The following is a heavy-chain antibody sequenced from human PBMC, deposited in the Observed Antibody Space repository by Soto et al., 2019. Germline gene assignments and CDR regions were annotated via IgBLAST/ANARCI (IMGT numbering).Heavy chain of an antibody. J-gene: IGHJ3*02. Sequence: EVQLVESGGGLAQPGGSLRLSCAASGFTLSSHWMHWVRQAPGKGLVWVSRINRDGSTINYDDSVRGRYTISRDNAKNTLSLQMNSLRAEDTAVYYCARVADCTYSSNCNGRAAFDMWGQGTMVIVSS. CDR2: INRDGSTI. CDR3: ARVADCTYSSNCNGRAAFDM. D-gene: IGHD6-13*01. V-gene: IGHV3-74*01. CDR1: GFTLSSHW.